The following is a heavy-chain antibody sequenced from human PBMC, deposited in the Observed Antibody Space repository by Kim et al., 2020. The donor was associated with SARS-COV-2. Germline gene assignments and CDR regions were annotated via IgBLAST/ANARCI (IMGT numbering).Heavy chain of an antibody. V-gene: IGHV3-11*06. J-gene: IGHJ4*02. Sequence: ANEVKVRSTTSRDNTKNSLYLQMNSLRAEDTAVYYCARDLITMVRGVFDYWGQGTLVTVSS. D-gene: IGHD3-10*01. CDR3: ARDLITMVRGVFDY.